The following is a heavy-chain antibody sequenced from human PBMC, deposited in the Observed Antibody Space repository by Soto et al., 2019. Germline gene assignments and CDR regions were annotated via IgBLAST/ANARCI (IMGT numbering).Heavy chain of an antibody. CDR3: ARSYSNYAFDI. CDR2: IYSGGST. V-gene: IGHV3-53*04. Sequence: GGSLRLSCAASGFTVSSNYMSWVRQAPGKGLEWVSVIYSGGSTYYEATVKGRFTISRHNSKNTRYLQMNSLRAEDTAVYYCARSYSNYAFDIWGQGTMVTVSS. D-gene: IGHD4-4*01. CDR1: GFTVSSNY. J-gene: IGHJ3*02.